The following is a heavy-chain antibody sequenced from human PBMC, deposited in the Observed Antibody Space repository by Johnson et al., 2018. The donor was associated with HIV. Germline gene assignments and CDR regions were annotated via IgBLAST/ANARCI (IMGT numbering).Heavy chain of an antibody. D-gene: IGHD1-7*01. CDR3: ARSRGTGTTNAFDI. CDR2: ISYDGSNK. Sequence: QVQLLESGGGLVQPGGSLRLSCAASGFTFSSYAMHWVRQAPGKGLEWVAFISYDGSNKYYADSVKGRFTISRDNSKNTLYLQMGSLRAEDMTVYYCARSRGTGTTNAFDIWGQGTMVTVSS. V-gene: IGHV3-30*14. CDR1: GFTFSSYA. J-gene: IGHJ3*02.